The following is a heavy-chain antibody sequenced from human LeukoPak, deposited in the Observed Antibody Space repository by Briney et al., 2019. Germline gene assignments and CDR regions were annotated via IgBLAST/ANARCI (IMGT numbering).Heavy chain of an antibody. V-gene: IGHV4-59*01. CDR2: IYYSGST. CDR3: ARGGLGRLTYYYDSSGYYLAY. D-gene: IGHD3-22*01. J-gene: IGHJ4*02. Sequence: SETLSLTCTVSGGSISSYYWSWIRQPPGKGLEWIGYIYYSGSTNYNPSLKSRVTISVDTSKNQFSLKLNSVTAADTAVYYCARGGLGRLTYYYDSSGYYLAYWGQGTLVTVSS. CDR1: GGSISSYY.